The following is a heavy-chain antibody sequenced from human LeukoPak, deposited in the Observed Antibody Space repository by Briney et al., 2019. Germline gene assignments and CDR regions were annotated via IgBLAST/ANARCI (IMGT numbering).Heavy chain of an antibody. D-gene: IGHD6-19*01. V-gene: IGHV3-23*01. CDR3: AQGYLSGWYPS. Sequence: GGSLRLSCVVSGFSVSNSGMSWVRQAPGKELDWISAISVDGKTAYYADSVKGRFIISRDNSKNTLYLQLSGLRAEDTAVYYCAQGYLSGWYPSWGQGSMVSVSS. CDR1: GFSVSNSG. CDR2: ISVDGKTA. J-gene: IGHJ5*02.